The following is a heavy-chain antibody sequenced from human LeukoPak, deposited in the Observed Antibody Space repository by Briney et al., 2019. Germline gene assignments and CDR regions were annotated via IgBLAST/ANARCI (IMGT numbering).Heavy chain of an antibody. CDR2: INHSGST. CDR3: AGSGSYYKSLDF. Sequence: NPSETLSLTCAVYGGSFSGYYWSWIRQPPGKGLEWIGEINHSGSTNYNPSLKSRVTISVDTSKNQFSLKLSSVTAADTAVYYCAGSGSYYKSLDFWGQGILVVVSS. V-gene: IGHV4-34*01. CDR1: GGSFSGYY. J-gene: IGHJ4*02. D-gene: IGHD3-10*01.